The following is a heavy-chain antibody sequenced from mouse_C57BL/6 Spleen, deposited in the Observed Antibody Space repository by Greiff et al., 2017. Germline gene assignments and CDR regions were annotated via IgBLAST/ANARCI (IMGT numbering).Heavy chain of an antibody. Sequence: EVQLQQSGAELVKPGASVKLSCTASGFTIKDYYMHWVKQRTEQGLEWIGRIDPEDGGTKYAPKFQGKATITAYTSSNTAYLQLRSLAYADTAVYYCARDYGCSWGYFDVWGTGTTVTVSS. CDR2: IDPEDGGT. D-gene: IGHD1-1*01. CDR3: ARDYGCSWGYFDV. CDR1: GFTIKDYY. J-gene: IGHJ1*03. V-gene: IGHV14-2*01.